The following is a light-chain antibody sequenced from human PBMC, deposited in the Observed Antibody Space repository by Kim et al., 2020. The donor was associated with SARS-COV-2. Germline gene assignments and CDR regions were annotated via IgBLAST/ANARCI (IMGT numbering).Light chain of an antibody. V-gene: IGLV6-57*04. CDR1: SGSIASNY. J-gene: IGLJ2*01. CDR3: QSYDRSNVV. Sequence: NFMLTQPHSVSESPGKTVTISCTRSSGSIASNYGQWYQQRPGSAPTTVMYEDNERPSGVPDRFSGSIDSSSNSASLTISGLKTEDEADYYCQSYDRSNVVFGGGTQLTVL. CDR2: EDN.